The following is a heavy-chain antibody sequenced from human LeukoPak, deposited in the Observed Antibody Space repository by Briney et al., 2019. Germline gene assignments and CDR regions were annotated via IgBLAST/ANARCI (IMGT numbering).Heavy chain of an antibody. CDR2: VNADCGNT. CDR3: TKRVKYGGTWDHFAD. CDR1: GFTFYNYR. J-gene: IGHJ4*02. V-gene: IGHV3-23*01. Sequence: PGGSLRLSCAASGFTFYNYRMSWVRQAPGKGLEWVSTVNADCGNTYYADSVKGRFTISRDNSKSTLILQMNSLRVEDTALYYCTKRVKYGGTWDHFADWGQGTLVTVSS. D-gene: IGHD1-26*01.